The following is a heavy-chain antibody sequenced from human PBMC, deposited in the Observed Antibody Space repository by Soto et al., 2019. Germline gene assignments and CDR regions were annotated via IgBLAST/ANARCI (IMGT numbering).Heavy chain of an antibody. V-gene: IGHV3-74*01. CDR3: VRLRDGSIVTYGMDV. J-gene: IGHJ6*02. CDR2: ISGDGRTA. D-gene: IGHD2-21*01. Sequence: EVQMLESGGGLVQPGGSLRLSCAASGFTFSSYWMHWVRQAPGEGLVWVSRISGDGRTATYADSVKGRFTISRDNAENTRYLQMNSLRAEDTSLYYCVRLRDGSIVTYGMDVWGQGTTVTVSS. CDR1: GFTFSSYW.